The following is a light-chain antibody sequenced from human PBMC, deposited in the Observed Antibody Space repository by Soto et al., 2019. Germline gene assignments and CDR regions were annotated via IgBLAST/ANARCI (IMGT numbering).Light chain of an antibody. CDR3: QHPTIWPPC. CDR1: QSVSSY. Sequence: ELVLMQSPATLSLSAVERATXSCRASQSVSSYVAWYQQIPGQAPRLLSYEASNRATGVPARFSGSGSGTDFTLTISSLEPEDFAVYYCQHPTIWPPCFGQGTPMDIK. J-gene: IGKJ5*01. V-gene: IGKV3-11*01. CDR2: EAS.